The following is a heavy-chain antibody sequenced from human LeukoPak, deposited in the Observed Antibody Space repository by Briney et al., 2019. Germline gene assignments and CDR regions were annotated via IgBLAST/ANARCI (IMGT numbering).Heavy chain of an antibody. J-gene: IGHJ4*02. CDR1: GGSISSYY. CDR3: AKYGILTGYY. CDR2: IYYSGST. D-gene: IGHD3-9*01. V-gene: IGHV4-59*01. Sequence: SETLSLTCTVSGGSISSYYWSWIRQPPGKGLEWIGYIYYSGSTNYNPSLKSRVTISVDTSKNQFSLKLSSVTAADTAVYYCAKYGILTGYYWGQGTLVTVSS.